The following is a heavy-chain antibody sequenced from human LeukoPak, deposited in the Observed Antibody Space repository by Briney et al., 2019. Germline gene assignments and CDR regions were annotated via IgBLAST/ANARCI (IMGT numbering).Heavy chain of an antibody. Sequence: SETLSLTCAVHGESLTYHYWSWIRQPPGKGLEWIGEISHRGVTKYSPALKIRLTIAVDTSKSQVSLTLTSVTAADTAVYYCARGLNYFGSGTYGSPFGMDVWGQGTTVTVSS. V-gene: IGHV4-34*01. CDR3: ARGLNYFGSGTYGSPFGMDV. CDR2: ISHRGVT. CDR1: GESLTYHY. D-gene: IGHD3-10*01. J-gene: IGHJ6*02.